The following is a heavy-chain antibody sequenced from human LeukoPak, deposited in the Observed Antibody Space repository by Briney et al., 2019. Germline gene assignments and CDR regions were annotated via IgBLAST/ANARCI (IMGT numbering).Heavy chain of an antibody. Sequence: SETLSLTCTVSGGSISSYYWSWIRQPPGKGLEWIGYIYYSGSTNYNPFLKSRVTISVDTSKNQFSLKLSSVTAADTAVYYCARASGYPYWGQGTLVTVSS. CDR3: ARASGYPY. J-gene: IGHJ4*02. CDR1: GGSISSYY. D-gene: IGHD3-22*01. V-gene: IGHV4-59*01. CDR2: IYYSGST.